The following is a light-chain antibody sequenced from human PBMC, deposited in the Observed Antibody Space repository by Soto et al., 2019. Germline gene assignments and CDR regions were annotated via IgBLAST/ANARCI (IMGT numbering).Light chain of an antibody. V-gene: IGKV3-20*01. CDR1: QTLSINS. J-gene: IGKJ3*01. CDR3: QPYYGAPLT. CDR2: AAS. Sequence: EIVLTQSPDTLSLSPGERATLFCRASQTLSINSLAWYQQKPGQAPRLLIYAASTRDTVIPDRFNVSGSGTDFDLNINRLEPEDCAVYYCQPYYGAPLTFGPGTKVYVK.